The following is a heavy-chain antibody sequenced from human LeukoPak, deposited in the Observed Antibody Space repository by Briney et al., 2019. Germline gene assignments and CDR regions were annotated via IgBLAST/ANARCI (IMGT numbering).Heavy chain of an antibody. CDR2: IYYRGST. V-gene: IGHV4-39*07. CDR3: ARAIPFTSAYGDHGSFEY. J-gene: IGHJ4*02. Sequence: SETLSLICTVSGGSISSSSYYWGWIRQPPGKGLEWIGSIYYRGSTYYNPSFKSRVIISVDTSKNQFSLNLSSVTAADTAVYYCARAIPFTSAYGDHGSFEYWGQGPLVTVSS. D-gene: IGHD4-17*01. CDR1: GGSISSSSYY.